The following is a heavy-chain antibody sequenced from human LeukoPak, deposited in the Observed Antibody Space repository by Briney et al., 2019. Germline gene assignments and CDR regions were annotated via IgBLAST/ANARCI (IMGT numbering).Heavy chain of an antibody. Sequence: GGSLRLSCAASGFTFSNAWMSWVRQAPGKGLEWVGRIKSKTDGGTTDYAAPVKGRFTNSRDDPKNTLYLQMNSLKTEDTAVYYCTTDRDSGSYYLLDYWGQGTLVTVSS. CDR1: GFTFSNAW. CDR3: TTDRDSGSYYLLDY. J-gene: IGHJ4*02. CDR2: IKSKTDGGTT. V-gene: IGHV3-15*01. D-gene: IGHD1-26*01.